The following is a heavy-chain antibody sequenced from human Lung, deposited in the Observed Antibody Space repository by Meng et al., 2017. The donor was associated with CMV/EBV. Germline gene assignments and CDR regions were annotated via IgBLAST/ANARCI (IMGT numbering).Heavy chain of an antibody. Sequence: GESLKISCAASGFTFSSYAMHWVRQAPGKGLEWVAVISYDGSNKYYADSVKGRFTISRDNSKNTLYLQMNSLRAEDTAVYYCARDGPRNYYDFWSGYYSLTSYYYYGMDVWGQGTTVTVSS. D-gene: IGHD3-3*01. J-gene: IGHJ6*02. CDR1: GFTFSSYA. CDR3: ARDGPRNYYDFWSGYYSLTSYYYYGMDV. V-gene: IGHV3-30-3*01. CDR2: ISYDGSNK.